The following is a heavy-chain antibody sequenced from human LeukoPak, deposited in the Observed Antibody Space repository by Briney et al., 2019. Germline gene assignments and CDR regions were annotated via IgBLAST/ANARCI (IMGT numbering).Heavy chain of an antibody. Sequence: GGSLRLSCAASGFTFSSYAMHWVRQAPGKGLEWVAVISYDGSNKYYADSVKGRFTISGDNSKNTLYLHMNSLRAEDTAVYYCARSHHWGQGTLVTVSS. CDR3: ARSHH. V-gene: IGHV3-30-3*01. CDR2: ISYDGSNK. J-gene: IGHJ4*02. CDR1: GFTFSSYA.